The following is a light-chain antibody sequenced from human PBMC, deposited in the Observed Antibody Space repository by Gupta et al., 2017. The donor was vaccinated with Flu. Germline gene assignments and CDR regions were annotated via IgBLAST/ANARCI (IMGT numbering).Light chain of an antibody. V-gene: IGKV1-39*01. J-gene: IGKJ4*01. CDR1: QSVSGY. Sequence: DIQMTQSPSSLSASVGDRVTITCRASQSVSGYVNWYQQRPGKAPKLLISDVSNLQRGVPSTFRGSGSVTYFTLTISNLQPEDSATYYCQQGDGVPLTFGGGTKVDIK. CDR3: QQGDGVPLT. CDR2: DVS.